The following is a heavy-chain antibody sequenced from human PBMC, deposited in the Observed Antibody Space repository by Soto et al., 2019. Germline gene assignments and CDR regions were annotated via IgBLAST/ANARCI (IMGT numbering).Heavy chain of an antibody. CDR1: GFTFSNYG. V-gene: IGHV3-30*18. D-gene: IGHD3-3*01. J-gene: IGHJ6*02. Sequence: GGSLRLSCAASGFTFSNYGMHWVRQAPGKGLDWVAVISNDGGNEYYADSVKGRFTISRDNSKNTLYLQMNRLRGDDASVYYCAKAYFDFWSGSHYYQYGMDVWGQGTTVTVSS. CDR3: AKAYFDFWSGSHYYQYGMDV. CDR2: ISNDGGNE.